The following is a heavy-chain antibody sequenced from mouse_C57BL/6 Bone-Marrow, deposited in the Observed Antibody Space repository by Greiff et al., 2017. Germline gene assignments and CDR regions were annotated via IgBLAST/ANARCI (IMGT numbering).Heavy chain of an antibody. CDR3: ASKADSSSYLIDY. V-gene: IGHV1-64*01. J-gene: IGHJ3*01. Sequence: QVQLQQPGAELVRPGASVKLSCKASGYTFTPFWMHWVKQRPGQGLEWIATIHPNRGSTYYNEKFKSKDTLTVDKSSNTAYMQLSSLTSEDSAVYYYASKADSSSYLIDYWGQETLVTVSA. CDR1: GYTFTPFW. CDR2: IHPNRGST. D-gene: IGHD1-1*01.